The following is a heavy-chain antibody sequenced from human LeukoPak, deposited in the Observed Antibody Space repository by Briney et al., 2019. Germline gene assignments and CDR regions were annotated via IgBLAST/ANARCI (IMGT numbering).Heavy chain of an antibody. CDR1: GFTFSSYG. CDR3: GRGYSSGWFYFDY. V-gene: IGHV3-30*03. J-gene: IGHJ4*02. CDR2: ISYDGSNK. Sequence: GGSLRLSCAASGFTFSSYGMHWVRQAPGKGLEWVAVISYDGSNKYYADSVKGRFTISRDNSKNTLYLQMNSLRAEDTAVYYCGRGYSSGWFYFDYWGQGTLVTVSS. D-gene: IGHD6-19*01.